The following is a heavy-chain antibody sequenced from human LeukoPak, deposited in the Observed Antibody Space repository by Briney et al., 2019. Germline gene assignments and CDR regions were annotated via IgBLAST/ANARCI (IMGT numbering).Heavy chain of an antibody. CDR3: TRGLRLGYCSGGSCYYWFDP. CDR2: INHSGST. V-gene: IGHV4-34*01. Sequence: KPSETLSLTCAVYGGSFSGYYWSWIRQHPGKGLEWIGEINHSGSTNYNPSLQSRVTISADTSKNQFSLNLRSVIAADTAVYYCTRGLRLGYCSGGSCYYWFDPWGQGTRVTVSS. CDR1: GGSFSGYY. D-gene: IGHD2-15*01. J-gene: IGHJ5*02.